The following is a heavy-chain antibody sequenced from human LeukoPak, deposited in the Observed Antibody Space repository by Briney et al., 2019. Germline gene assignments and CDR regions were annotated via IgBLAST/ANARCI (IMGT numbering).Heavy chain of an antibody. CDR1: GFSFSSYR. J-gene: IGHJ4*02. D-gene: IGHD2-8*01. CDR2: VSNSGDYI. Sequence: PGGSLRLSCAASGFSFSSYRMNWVRQAPGKGLEWVSSVSNSGDYIHYADSVKGRFTISRDNSKNSLYLQMNSLRAEDTAVYYCARALIGYYFGYWGQGTLVTVSS. CDR3: ARALIGYYFGY. V-gene: IGHV3-21*06.